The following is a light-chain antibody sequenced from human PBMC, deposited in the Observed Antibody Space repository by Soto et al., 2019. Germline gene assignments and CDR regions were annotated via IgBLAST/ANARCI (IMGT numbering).Light chain of an antibody. V-gene: IGLV3-21*04. J-gene: IGLJ3*02. CDR3: QVWDSSSDQGV. CDR2: YDR. CDR1: NIGSKS. Sequence: SYELAQPPSVSVAPGKTASITCGGNNIGSKSVLWYQQKAGQSTVLVIYYDRYRPSGSPERFSGSNTGNTATLTISRVEAGDEADYYCQVWDSSSDQGVFGGGTQLTVL.